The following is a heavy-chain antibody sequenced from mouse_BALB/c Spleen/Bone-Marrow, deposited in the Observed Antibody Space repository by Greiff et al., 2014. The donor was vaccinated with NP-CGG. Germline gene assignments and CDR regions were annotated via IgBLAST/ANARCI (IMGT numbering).Heavy chain of an antibody. J-gene: IGHJ1*01. Sequence: EVQVVESGGGLVQPGGSLRLSCATSGFTFTDYYMSWVRQPPGKALVWLGFIRNKANGYTTEYSASVKGRFTISRDNSQSILYLQMNTLRAEDSATYYCARDKNYGSYWYFDVWGAGTTVTVSS. CDR1: GFTFTDYY. CDR3: ARDKNYGSYWYFDV. D-gene: IGHD2-1*01. CDR2: IRNKANGYTT. V-gene: IGHV7-3*02.